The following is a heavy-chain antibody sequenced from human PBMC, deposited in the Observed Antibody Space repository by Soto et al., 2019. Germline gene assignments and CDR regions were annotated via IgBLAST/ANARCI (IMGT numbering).Heavy chain of an antibody. D-gene: IGHD2-2*01. CDR1: GGSFSGYY. V-gene: IGHV4-34*01. Sequence: SETLSLTCAVYGGSFSGYYWSWIRQPPGKGLEWIGEINHSGSTNYNPSLKSRVTISVDTSKNQFSLKLSSVTAADTAVYYCARGNVVVVPAAMNLDWRWDWFDPWGQGTLVTVSS. J-gene: IGHJ5*02. CDR3: ARGNVVVVPAAMNLDWRWDWFDP. CDR2: INHSGST.